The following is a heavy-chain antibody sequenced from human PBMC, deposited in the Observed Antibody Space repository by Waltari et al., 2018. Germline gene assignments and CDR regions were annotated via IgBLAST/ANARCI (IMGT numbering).Heavy chain of an antibody. CDR3: TRYALSAGWFFDL. J-gene: IGHJ2*01. D-gene: IGHD2-2*01. CDR1: GFPFSTPS. CDR2: IRSRGYKYAT. V-gene: IGHV3-73*01. Sequence: EVQLVESGGGLVQPGGSLKLSCAAPGFPFSTPSIPLVRPAPGKGLEWLGRIRSRGYKYATEYAASVKGKFTISRDDSQSTAYLQMNSLETEDTAVYYCTRYALSAGWFFDLWGRGTLVTVSS.